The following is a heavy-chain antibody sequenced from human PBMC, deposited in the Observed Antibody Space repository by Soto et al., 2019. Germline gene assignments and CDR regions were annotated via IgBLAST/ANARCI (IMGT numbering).Heavy chain of an antibody. CDR2: IIPIFGTA. D-gene: IGHD3-22*01. V-gene: IGHV1-69*05. J-gene: IGHJ6*02. CDR3: AREGSGCRTSAWPMDV. Sequence: ASVKVSCKASGDTFSSYAISWVRQAPGQGLEWMGGIIPIFGTANYAQKFQGRVTITTDESTSTAYMELSSLRSEDTAVYCCAREGSGCRTSAWPMDVWGQGTTVTVSS. CDR1: GDTFSSYA.